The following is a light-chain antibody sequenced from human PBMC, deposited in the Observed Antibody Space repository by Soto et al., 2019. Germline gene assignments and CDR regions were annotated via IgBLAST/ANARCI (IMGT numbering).Light chain of an antibody. CDR2: DAS. J-gene: IGKJ1*01. CDR3: QQYETFSGT. CDR1: QSVSGW. Sequence: EIVMTQSPSTLSASVRDTVTVTCRASQSVSGWLAWYQQKPGEAPKLLIYDASALPRGVPPRFSGSGSGTKFTLTIASLQPDDFATYYCQQYETFSGTFGPGTKVDIK. V-gene: IGKV1-5*01.